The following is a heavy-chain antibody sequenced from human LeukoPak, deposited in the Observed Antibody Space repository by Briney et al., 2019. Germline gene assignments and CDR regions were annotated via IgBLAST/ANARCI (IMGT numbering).Heavy chain of an antibody. V-gene: IGHV3-7*01. CDR2: IKQDGSEK. CDR3: AREISSWYRTEGRFDP. CDR1: GFTFSNYW. J-gene: IGHJ5*02. Sequence: GGSLRLSCVASGFTFSNYWMTWVRQAPGKGLEWVANIKQDGSEKYYVDSVRGRFTISRDNAKNSLYLQVISLRAEDTAVYYCAREISSWYRTEGRFDPWGQGTLVTVSS. D-gene: IGHD6-13*01.